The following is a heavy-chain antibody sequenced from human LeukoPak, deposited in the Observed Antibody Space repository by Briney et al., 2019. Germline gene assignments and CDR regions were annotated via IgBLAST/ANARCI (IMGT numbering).Heavy chain of an antibody. V-gene: IGHV3-30-3*01. J-gene: IGHJ5*02. D-gene: IGHD1-26*01. Sequence: PGGSLRLSCAASGFAFSSYAMHWVRQAPGKGLEWVAVISYDGSNKYYADSVKGRFTISRDNSKNTLYLQMNSLRAEDTAVYYCARGRIPKRVGATGEWFDPWGQGTLVTVSS. CDR1: GFAFSSYA. CDR3: ARGRIPKRVGATGEWFDP. CDR2: ISYDGSNK.